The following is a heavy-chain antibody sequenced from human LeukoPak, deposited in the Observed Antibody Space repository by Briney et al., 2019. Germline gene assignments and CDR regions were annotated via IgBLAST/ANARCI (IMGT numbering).Heavy chain of an antibody. CDR2: TYPGDSDT. Sequence: GESLKISCKGSGYRFASYSIGWVRQMPGKGLEWMGITYPGDSDTRYSPSFQGQVTISADKSISTAYLQWSSLKASDTAMYYCARQRGDGYNVGQIWGQGTLVTVSS. V-gene: IGHV5-51*01. J-gene: IGHJ4*02. CDR1: GYRFASYS. D-gene: IGHD5-24*01. CDR3: ARQRGDGYNVGQI.